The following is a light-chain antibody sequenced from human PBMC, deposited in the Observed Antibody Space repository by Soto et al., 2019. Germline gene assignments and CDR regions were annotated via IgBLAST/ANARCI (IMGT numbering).Light chain of an antibody. CDR1: NSNIGHNY. CDR3: AAWDDSLSGYV. J-gene: IGLJ1*01. Sequence: SALTQPPSTSGTPGPGVTISCSGTNSNIGHNYVDWYQQVPGTAPKLLISRRNERPSGVPDRFSGSKSGTSASLSISGLRSEDEADYFCAAWDDSLSGYVFGTGTKVTVL. V-gene: IGLV1-47*01. CDR2: RRN.